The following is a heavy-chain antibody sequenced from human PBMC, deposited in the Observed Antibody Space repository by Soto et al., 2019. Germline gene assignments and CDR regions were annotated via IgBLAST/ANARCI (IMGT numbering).Heavy chain of an antibody. V-gene: IGHV1-69*02. D-gene: IGHD6-19*01. CDR2: IIPILGIA. Sequence: QVQLVQSGAEVKKPGSSVKVSCKASGGTFSSYTISWVRQAPGQGLEWMGRIIPILGIANYAQKFQGRVTITADKSTSTAYMELSSLRSEDTAVYYCIIAVAGPSLLEGYYFDYWGQGTLVTVSS. CDR1: GGTFSSYT. CDR3: IIAVAGPSLLEGYYFDY. J-gene: IGHJ4*02.